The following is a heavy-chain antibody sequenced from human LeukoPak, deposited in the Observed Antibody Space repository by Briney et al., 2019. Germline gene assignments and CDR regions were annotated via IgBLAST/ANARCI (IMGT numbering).Heavy chain of an antibody. CDR2: FRSKAYGGTT. Sequence: GGSLRLSCTASGFTFGGYAMSWVRQAPGKGLEWVGFFRSKAYGGTTEHAASVKGRFTISRDDSKSIAYLQMNSLKTEDTAVYYCTRAACYDFWSGYYFWGQGTLVTVSS. D-gene: IGHD3-3*01. CDR1: GFTFGGYA. CDR3: TRAACYDFWSGYYF. V-gene: IGHV3-49*04. J-gene: IGHJ4*02.